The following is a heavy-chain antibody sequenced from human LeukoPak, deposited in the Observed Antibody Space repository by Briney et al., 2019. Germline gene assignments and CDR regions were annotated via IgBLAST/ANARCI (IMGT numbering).Heavy chain of an antibody. Sequence: SETLSLTCTVSGGSISNYYWSWIRQPPGKGLEWIGYISYSGSTNYNPSLKSRVPISEDMSRNPFPLRLNYVPAGDTSVYYCARHIPVIWSSGYYYGRDVWGQKTADTLST. D-gene: IGHD3-3*01. J-gene: IGHJ6*01. CDR3: ARHIPVIWSSGYYYGRDV. CDR2: ISYSGST. V-gene: IGHV4-59*08. CDR1: GGSISNYY.